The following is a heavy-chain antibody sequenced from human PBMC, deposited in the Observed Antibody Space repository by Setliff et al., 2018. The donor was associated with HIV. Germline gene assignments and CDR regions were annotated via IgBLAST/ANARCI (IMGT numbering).Heavy chain of an antibody. Sequence: ASVKVSCKPSGYTFTNYDINWVRQAAGQGLEWMGWRNPGSRNTGYAQRLEGSVTMTWDTSISTAYMELNNVIFEDTAVYYCARARTDHYDRGRRSHYYIDVWARGATVTVSS. CDR3: ARARTDHYDRGRRSHYYIDV. D-gene: IGHD3-22*01. CDR1: GYTFTNYD. CDR2: RNPGSRNT. V-gene: IGHV1-8*02. J-gene: IGHJ6*03.